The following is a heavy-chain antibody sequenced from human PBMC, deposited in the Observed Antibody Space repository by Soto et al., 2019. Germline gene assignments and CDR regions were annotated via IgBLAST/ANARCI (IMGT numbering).Heavy chain of an antibody. V-gene: IGHV1-18*01. D-gene: IGHD3-10*01. Sequence: QVLLVQSGAEVKKPGASVKVSCKASGYNFTSHGISWVRQAPGQGLEWMGWISAYNGDTNYAQKLQGRVTLTTDTSTRTACMEVRSLRSEDTAVYYCARMVRGSNIDYYRYIDVWGKGTTVTVSS. J-gene: IGHJ6*03. CDR1: GYNFTSHG. CDR2: ISAYNGDT. CDR3: ARMVRGSNIDYYRYIDV.